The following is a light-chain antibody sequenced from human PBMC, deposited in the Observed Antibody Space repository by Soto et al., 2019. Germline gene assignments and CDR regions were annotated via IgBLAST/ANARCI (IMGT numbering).Light chain of an antibody. V-gene: IGKV3-11*01. J-gene: IGKJ4*01. CDR1: QSISSY. CDR3: QQRSNWPLT. CDR2: DAS. Sequence: IVLTQSPATLSLSPGERATLSCRASQSISSYLAWYQQKPGQAPRLLIYDASNRATGIPARFSGSGSGTDFTLSISSLEPEDVAVYYWQQRSNWPLTFGGGTKVEIK.